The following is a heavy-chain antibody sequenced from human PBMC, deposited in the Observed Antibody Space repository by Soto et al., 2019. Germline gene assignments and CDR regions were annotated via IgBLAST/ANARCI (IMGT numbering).Heavy chain of an antibody. Sequence: QVQLQESGPGLVKPSQTLSLTCTVSGGSISSGGYYWSWIRQHPGKGREWIGYIYYSGSTYYNPSLKSRVTISVDTSKNQFSRKLSSVTAADTAVYYCARTPSGYYYGMDVWGQGTTVTVSS. CDR1: GGSISSGGYY. D-gene: IGHD2-15*01. V-gene: IGHV4-31*03. CDR2: IYYSGST. J-gene: IGHJ6*02. CDR3: ARTPSGYYYGMDV.